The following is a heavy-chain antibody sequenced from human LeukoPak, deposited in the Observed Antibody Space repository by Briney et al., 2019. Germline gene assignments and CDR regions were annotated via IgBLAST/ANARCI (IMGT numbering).Heavy chain of an antibody. J-gene: IGHJ3*02. V-gene: IGHV4-39*07. CDR3: AAGRGYSDDAFDI. CDR1: GGSISSSSDY. D-gene: IGHD5-18*01. Sequence: KSSETLSLTCTVSGGSISSSSDYWGWIRQAPGKGLEWIGRIYTSGSTNYNPSLKSRVTMSVDASKNQFSLKLSSVTAADTAVYYCAAGRGYSDDAFDIWGQGTMVTVSS. CDR2: IYTSGST.